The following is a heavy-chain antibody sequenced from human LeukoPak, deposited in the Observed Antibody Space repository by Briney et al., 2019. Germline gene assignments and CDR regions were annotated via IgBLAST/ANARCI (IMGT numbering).Heavy chain of an antibody. CDR2: INHSGST. J-gene: IGHJ3*02. D-gene: IGHD3-3*01. V-gene: IGHV4-34*01. CDR3: ARGDRITIFGVVIIPVFDAFDI. CDR1: GGSFSGYY. Sequence: PSETLSLTCAVYGGSFSGYYWSWIRQPPGKGLEWIGEINHSGSTNYNPSLKSRVTISVDTSKNQFSLKLSSVTAADTAVYYCARGDRITIFGVVIIPVFDAFDIWGQGTTVTVSS.